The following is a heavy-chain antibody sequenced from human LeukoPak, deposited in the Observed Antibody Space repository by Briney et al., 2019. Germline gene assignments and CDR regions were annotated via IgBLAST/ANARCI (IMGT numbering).Heavy chain of an antibody. D-gene: IGHD5-12*01. CDR3: ARTMATNFRPYYFDC. V-gene: IGHV4-4*02. J-gene: IGHJ4*02. Sequence: SGTLSLTCAVSGGSISSSNWWSWVRQPPGKGLEWIGEIYHSGSTNYNPSLKSRVTISVDKSKNQFSLKLSSVTAADTAVYYCARTMATNFRPYYFDCWGQGTLVTVSS. CDR2: IYHSGST. CDR1: GGSISSSNW.